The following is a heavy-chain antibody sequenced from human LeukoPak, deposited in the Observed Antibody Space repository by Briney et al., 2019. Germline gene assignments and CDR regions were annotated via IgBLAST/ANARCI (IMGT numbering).Heavy chain of an antibody. CDR3: ASYSAYCGGDCYPAYDAFDI. J-gene: IGHJ3*02. CDR1: GYTFTSYA. D-gene: IGHD2-21*02. CDR2: INACNGNT. V-gene: IGHV1-3*01. Sequence: ASVKVSCKASGYTFTSYAMHWVRQAPGQRLGWRGWINACNGNTKYSQKFQGRVTIARDTAASTDYMELSSLRSEDTAVYYCASYSAYCGGDCYPAYDAFDIWGQGTMVTVSS.